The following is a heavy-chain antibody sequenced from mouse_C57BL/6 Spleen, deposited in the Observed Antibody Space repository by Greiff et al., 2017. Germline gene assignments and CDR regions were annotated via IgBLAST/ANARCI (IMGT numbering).Heavy chain of an antibody. Sequence: EVHLVESGGGLVKPGGSLKLSCAASGFTFSSYAMSWVRQTPEKRLEWVATISDGGSYTYYPDNVKGRFTISRDNAKNNLYLQMSHLKSEDTAMYYCAREGTVYFDYWGQGTTLTVSS. J-gene: IGHJ2*01. CDR1: GFTFSSYA. CDR2: ISDGGSYT. V-gene: IGHV5-4*01. CDR3: AREGTVYFDY. D-gene: IGHD4-1*01.